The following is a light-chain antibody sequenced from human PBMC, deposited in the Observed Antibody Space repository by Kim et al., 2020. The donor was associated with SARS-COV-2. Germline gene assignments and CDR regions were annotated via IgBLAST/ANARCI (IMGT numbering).Light chain of an antibody. Sequence: QSVLTQPPSVSGAPGQRITISCIGSSSNIGLGYDVHWYQQFPGKVPKLLIYANDKRPSGIPDRFSGSKSGTSASLAITGLQADDEADYYCQSYHSTLNGPHWVFGGGTKLTVL. CDR2: AND. CDR3: QSYHSTLNGPHWV. V-gene: IGLV1-40*01. CDR1: SSNIGLGYD. J-gene: IGLJ3*02.